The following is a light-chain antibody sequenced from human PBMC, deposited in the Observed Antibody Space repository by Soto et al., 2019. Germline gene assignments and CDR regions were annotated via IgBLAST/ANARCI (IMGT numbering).Light chain of an antibody. CDR3: QQSISSATT. V-gene: IGKV3-20*01. Sequence: EVGWTRSPDTLSLSPGERGTLICRASEFIISRNLAWYQQRPGQAPRLFIYGASTLATGVPYRFSGSGSGIDLNLTISPLEPEALESYFSQQSISSATTFAPGTRLEIK. CDR2: GAS. CDR1: EFIISRN. J-gene: IGKJ5*01.